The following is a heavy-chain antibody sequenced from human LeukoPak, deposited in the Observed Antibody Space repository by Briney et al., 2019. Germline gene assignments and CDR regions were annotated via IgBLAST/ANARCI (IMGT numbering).Heavy chain of an antibody. D-gene: IGHD4-17*01. Sequence: GGSLRLSCAASGFTFGTYSMNWVRQAPGKGLEWVSSISISSSYIYYAASVKCLFTISRDNAKSSLFLQMNSLRAEDTAVYYCARDRDDYGYNWFDPWGQGALVTVSS. V-gene: IGHV3-21*01. CDR1: GFTFGTYS. CDR3: ARDRDDYGYNWFDP. J-gene: IGHJ5*02. CDR2: ISISSSYI.